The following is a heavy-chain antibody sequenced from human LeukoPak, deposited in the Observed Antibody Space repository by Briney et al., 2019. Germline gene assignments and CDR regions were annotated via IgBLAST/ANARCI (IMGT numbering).Heavy chain of an antibody. CDR1: GDSVSSNSAA. J-gene: IGHJ6*02. CDR3: ARVIAAAADTYYYGMDV. V-gene: IGHV6-1*01. D-gene: IGHD6-13*01. Sequence: SQTLSLTCAISGDSVSSNSAAWNWIRQSPSRGLEWLGRTYYRSKWYNDYAVSVKSRITINPDTSKNQFSLQLNSVTSEDTAVYYCARVIAAAADTYYYGMDVWGQGTTVTVSS. CDR2: TYYRSKWYN.